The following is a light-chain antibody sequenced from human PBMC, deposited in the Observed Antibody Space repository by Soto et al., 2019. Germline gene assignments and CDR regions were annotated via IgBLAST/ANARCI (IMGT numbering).Light chain of an antibody. CDR2: GAS. CDR1: RSISSTY. Sequence: EIVLTQSPGTLSLSPGERATLSCRASRSISSTYLAGYQQKPGQAPRLLIYGASSRATGIPDRFSGSGSGTDFPLTISRLEPEDFAVYYCQQYGGSPPYTFGQGTKLEIK. J-gene: IGKJ2*01. V-gene: IGKV3-20*01. CDR3: QQYGGSPPYT.